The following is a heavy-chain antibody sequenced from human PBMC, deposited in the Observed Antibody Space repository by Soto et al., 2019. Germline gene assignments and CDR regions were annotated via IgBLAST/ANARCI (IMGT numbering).Heavy chain of an antibody. D-gene: IGHD3-10*01. CDR2: IYYGGTT. J-gene: IGHJ5*01. CDR1: GGSISSYY. Sequence: SETLSLTCTVSGGSISSYYWSWVRQSPGKGLEWVGYIYYGGTTSYNPSLKSRVTISLETSKSQFSLRLTSVTAADTAVYYCARLGRYYQSLDSWGPGTLVTVS. CDR3: ARLGRYYQSLDS. V-gene: IGHV4-59*08.